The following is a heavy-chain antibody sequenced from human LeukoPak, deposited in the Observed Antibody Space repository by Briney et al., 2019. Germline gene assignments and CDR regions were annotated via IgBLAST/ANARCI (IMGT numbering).Heavy chain of an antibody. V-gene: IGHV4-38-2*02. D-gene: IGHD1-1*01. J-gene: IGHJ5*02. CDR2: IYHSGST. Sequence: SETLSLTCTVSGYSISSGYYWGWIRQPPGKGLEWIGSIYHSGSTYYNPSLKSRVTISVDTSKNQFSLKLSSVTAADTAVYYCAREAGAGTTWFDPWGQGTLVTVSS. CDR1: GYSISSGYY. CDR3: AREAGAGTTWFDP.